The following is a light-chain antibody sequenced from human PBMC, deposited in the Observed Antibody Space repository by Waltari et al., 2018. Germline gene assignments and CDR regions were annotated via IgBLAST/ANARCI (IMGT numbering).Light chain of an antibody. CDR1: RSVDTW. Sequence: DIQLTQSPSTLSASIGDKVTITCRASRSVDTWLAWYQQRPGTPPKFLIYDASSLENGVPSRFSGSGSGTEFTLSITSLQPDDFATYYCLQSHSPPYTFGQGTNLEIK. CDR3: LQSHSPPYT. V-gene: IGKV1-5*01. CDR2: DAS. J-gene: IGKJ2*01.